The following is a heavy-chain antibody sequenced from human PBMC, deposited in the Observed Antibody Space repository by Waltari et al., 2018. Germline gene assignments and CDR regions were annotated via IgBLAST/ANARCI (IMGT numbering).Heavy chain of an antibody. V-gene: IGHV1-18*01. D-gene: IGHD6-13*01. Sequence: QVQLVQSGAEVKKPGASVKVSCKASGYTFTSYGISWVRPAPGQGLEWMGWGSAYNGNKNYDQKLQGRGTRTTDTSTSTAYMELRSLGSDDTAVYYWAREGIAAAGTWWYFDLWGRGTLVTVSS. CDR3: AREGIAAAGTWWYFDL. CDR1: GYTFTSYG. J-gene: IGHJ2*01. CDR2: GSAYNGNK.